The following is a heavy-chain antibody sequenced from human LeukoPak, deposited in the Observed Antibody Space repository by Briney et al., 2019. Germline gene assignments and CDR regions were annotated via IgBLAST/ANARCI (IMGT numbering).Heavy chain of an antibody. CDR1: GYTFTGYY. V-gene: IGHV1-2*02. CDR2: INPNNGVT. CDR3: AREGGTYAFDY. D-gene: IGHD1-26*01. Sequence: ASVKVSCKASGYTFTGYYLHWVRQAPGQGHEWMGWINPNNGVTNYPQNFQGRVTMTRDTSISTAYMELSSLRSDDTAVFYCAREGGTYAFDYWGQGTLVTVSS. J-gene: IGHJ4*02.